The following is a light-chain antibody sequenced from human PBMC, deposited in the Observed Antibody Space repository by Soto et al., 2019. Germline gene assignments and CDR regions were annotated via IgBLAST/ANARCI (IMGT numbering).Light chain of an antibody. CDR1: QSISTY. Sequence: DIQMTQSPSSLSASVGDRVSITCRASQSISTYLHWYQQKPGKAPNLLIYAASTLQSGVPSRFSGSGSGTDFTLTISSLQPEDFATYFCQHGYSTPLTFGGGTKVDI. CDR2: AAS. V-gene: IGKV1-39*01. J-gene: IGKJ4*01. CDR3: QHGYSTPLT.